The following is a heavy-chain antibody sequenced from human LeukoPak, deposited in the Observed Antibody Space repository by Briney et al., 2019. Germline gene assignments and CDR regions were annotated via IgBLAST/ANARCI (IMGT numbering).Heavy chain of an antibody. CDR3: ARDWTMDV. CDR2: FSGSGGTT. CDR1: GFTFSSYA. Sequence: GSLRLSCAASGFTFSSYAMGWVRQAPGKGLEWVSSFSGSGGTTYYADSVKGRFTISRDNSKNTLYLQMNSLRAEDTAVFYCARDWTMDVWGRGTMVTVPS. V-gene: IGHV3-23*01. J-gene: IGHJ3*01. D-gene: IGHD1-1*01.